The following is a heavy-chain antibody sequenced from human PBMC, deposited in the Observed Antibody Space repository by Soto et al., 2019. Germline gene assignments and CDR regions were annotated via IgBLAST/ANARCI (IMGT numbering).Heavy chain of an antibody. CDR3: ARDLGYSYGSGFPRVLDY. V-gene: IGHV3-33*01. CDR1: GFTYSSYG. CDR2: IWYDGSNK. Sequence: QVQLVESGGGVVQPGRSLRLSCAASGFTYSSYGMHWVRQAPGKGLEWVAVIWYDGSNKYYADSVKGRFTISRDNSKNTLYLQMNSLRAEDTAVYYCARDLGYSYGSGFPRVLDYWGQGTLVTVSS. J-gene: IGHJ4*02. D-gene: IGHD5-18*01.